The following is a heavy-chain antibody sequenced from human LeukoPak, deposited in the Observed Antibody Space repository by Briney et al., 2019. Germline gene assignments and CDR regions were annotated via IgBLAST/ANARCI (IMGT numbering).Heavy chain of an antibody. Sequence: PGGSLRLSCAASGFTFSSYVMNWVRQAPGEGLEWVSGISRSGDGTYYADSVKGRFTISRDNSKNTLYLQIDGLRAEDTAIYYCAKDRDDYGDFAFDYWGQGTLVTVTS. V-gene: IGHV3-23*01. CDR1: GFTFSSYV. J-gene: IGHJ4*02. CDR2: ISRSGDGT. D-gene: IGHD4-17*01. CDR3: AKDRDDYGDFAFDY.